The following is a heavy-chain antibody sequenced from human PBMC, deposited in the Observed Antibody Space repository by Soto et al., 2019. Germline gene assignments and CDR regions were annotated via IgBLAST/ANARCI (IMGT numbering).Heavy chain of an antibody. D-gene: IGHD3-10*01. CDR3: ARGEGGYHRGEYYYYYGMDV. Sequence: QVQLVQSGAEVKKPGSSVKVSCKASGGTFSSYAISWVRQAPGQGLEWMGGIIPIFGTANYAQKLQGRVTITADESTSTAYMELSSLTSEDTAVYYCARGEGGYHRGEYYYYYGMDVWGQGTTVTVSS. CDR1: GGTFSSYA. CDR2: IIPIFGTA. V-gene: IGHV1-69*12. J-gene: IGHJ6*02.